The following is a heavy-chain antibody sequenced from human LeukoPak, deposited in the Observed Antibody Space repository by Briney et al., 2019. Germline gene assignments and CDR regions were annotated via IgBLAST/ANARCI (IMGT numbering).Heavy chain of an antibody. V-gene: IGHV3-23*01. CDR2: ISGSGGST. CDR1: GFTFSSYA. Sequence: GGSLRLSCAASGFTFSSYAMSWVRQAPGKGLEWVSTISGSGGSTYYADSVKGRFTISRDNSKNTLYLQMNSLRAEDTAVYYCAKSNPGYCSSTSCYGVDYWGQGTLVTVSS. D-gene: IGHD2-2*01. CDR3: AKSNPGYCSSTSCYGVDY. J-gene: IGHJ4*02.